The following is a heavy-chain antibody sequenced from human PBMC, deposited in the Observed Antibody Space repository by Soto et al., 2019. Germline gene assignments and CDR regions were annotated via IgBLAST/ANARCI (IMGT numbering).Heavy chain of an antibody. D-gene: IGHD1-26*01. CDR3: ASVGARTGTMVGGYYIRS. V-gene: IGHV4-39*01. CDR2: IYYSGST. CDR1: GGSISSSSYY. Sequence: PSETLALTCTVSGGSISSSSYYWGWIRLPPGKGLEWIGSIYYSGSTYYNPSLKSRVTISVDTSKNQFSLKLSSVTAADTAVYYCASVGARTGTMVGGYYIRSWGQGPTVT. J-gene: IGHJ6*02.